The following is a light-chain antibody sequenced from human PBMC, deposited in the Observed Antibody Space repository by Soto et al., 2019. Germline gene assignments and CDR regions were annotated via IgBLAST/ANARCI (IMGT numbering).Light chain of an antibody. CDR3: QQRSNWPSIT. V-gene: IGKV3-11*01. CDR1: QSVSSY. CDR2: DAS. J-gene: IGKJ5*01. Sequence: EIVLTQSPATLSLSPGERATRSCRASQSVSSYLAWYQQKPGQAPRLLIYDASNRATGIPARFSGSGSGTDFTLTINSLEPEDFAVYYCQQRSNWPSITFGQGTRLEI.